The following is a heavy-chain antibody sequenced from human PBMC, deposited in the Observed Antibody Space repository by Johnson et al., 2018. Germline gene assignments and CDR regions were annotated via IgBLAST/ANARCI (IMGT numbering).Heavy chain of an antibody. CDR2: IKLDGREK. J-gene: IGHJ3*02. CDR1: GFTFSFYW. V-gene: IGHV3-7*01. Sequence: VQLVQSGGGLVQXGGSLRLSCAASGFTFSFYWMSWVRQAPGKGLEWVANIKLDGREKYDVDSVKGRFSISRDNAKDSLYLQMNSLRPEDTAVYYCACERDAFDIWGQGTMVTVSS. CDR3: ACERDAFDI.